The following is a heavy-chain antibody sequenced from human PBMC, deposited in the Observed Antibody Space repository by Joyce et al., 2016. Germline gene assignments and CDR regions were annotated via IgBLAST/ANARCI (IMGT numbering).Heavy chain of an antibody. CDR3: ARAFLTGPYYFDY. Sequence: QVQLQESGPGLVKTSETLSLTCAVSGFSVNSASYFWTWIRQPPGKRLEWIGYIYYSGSTKYNPALKSRVTLSVDTLRNQFSLNLRSVTAADTAVYYCARAFLTGPYYFDYWGQGTLVPVSS. V-gene: IGHV4-61*01. CDR2: IYYSGST. J-gene: IGHJ4*02. D-gene: IGHD3-9*01. CDR1: GFSVNSASYF.